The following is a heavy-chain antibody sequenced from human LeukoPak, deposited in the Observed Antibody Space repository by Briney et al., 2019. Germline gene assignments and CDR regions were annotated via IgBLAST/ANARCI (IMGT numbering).Heavy chain of an antibody. D-gene: IGHD3-22*01. CDR3: AGPHYYDSSGYHYYFDY. CDR1: GGSFSGDY. J-gene: IGHJ4*02. V-gene: IGHV4-34*01. CDR2: INHSGST. Sequence: SETLSLTCAVYGGSFSGDYWSWIRQPPGKGLEWIGEINHSGSTNYNPSLKSRVTISVDTSKNQFSLKLSSVTAADTAVYYCAGPHYYDSSGYHYYFDYWGQGTLVTVSS.